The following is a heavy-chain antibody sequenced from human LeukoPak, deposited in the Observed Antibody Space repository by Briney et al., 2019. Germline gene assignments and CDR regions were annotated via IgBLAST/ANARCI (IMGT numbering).Heavy chain of an antibody. CDR2: IKQDGSEK. CDR3: ARDVVPAAISYYFDY. D-gene: IGHD2-2*01. Sequence: GRSLRLSCAASGFTFSSYWTSWVRQAPGKGLEWVANIKQDGSEKYYVDSVKGRFTISRDNAKNSLYLQMNSLRAEDTAVYYCARDVVPAAISYYFDYWGQGTLVTVSS. V-gene: IGHV3-7*01. J-gene: IGHJ4*02. CDR1: GFTFSSYW.